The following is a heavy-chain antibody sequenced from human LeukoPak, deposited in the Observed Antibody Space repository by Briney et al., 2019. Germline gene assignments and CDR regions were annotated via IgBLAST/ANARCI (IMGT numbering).Heavy chain of an antibody. CDR1: GFTFSSYA. CDR3: ASDYGSGSYPYDAFDI. V-gene: IGHV3-23*01. Sequence: GGSLRLSCAASGFTFSSYAMSWVRQAPGKGLEWVSAISGSGGSTYYADSVKGRFTISRDNSKNTLYLQMNSLRAEDKAVYYCASDYGSGSYPYDAFDIWGQGTMVTVSS. D-gene: IGHD3-10*01. CDR2: ISGSGGST. J-gene: IGHJ3*02.